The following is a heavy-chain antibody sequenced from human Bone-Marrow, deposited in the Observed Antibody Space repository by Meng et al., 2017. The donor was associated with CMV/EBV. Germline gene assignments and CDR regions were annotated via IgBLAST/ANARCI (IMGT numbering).Heavy chain of an antibody. J-gene: IGHJ4*02. Sequence: GESLKISCKVSGFSVGISHMNWVRQAPGKGLEWVSVICSGDTTHYADSVKGRFIISRDNSMNTLYLQMDSLRAEDTAVYYCVVGHDSRKVAYWGQGMLVTFSS. CDR2: ICSGDTT. V-gene: IGHV3-53*01. D-gene: IGHD2-15*01. CDR1: GFSVGISH. CDR3: VVGHDSRKVAY.